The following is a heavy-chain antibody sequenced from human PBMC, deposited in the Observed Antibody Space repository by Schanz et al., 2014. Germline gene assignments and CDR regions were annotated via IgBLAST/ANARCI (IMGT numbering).Heavy chain of an antibody. V-gene: IGHV3-21*05. CDR1: GFIFSSYG. Sequence: VQLVESGGGLVKPGGSLRLSCAASGFIFSSYGLHWVRQAPGKGLEWVSYISGTTTYTNYADSVKGRFTISRDNAKNSLYLQMNSLRVEDTAVYYCARPRFDYGEVDYWGQGTLVTVSS. J-gene: IGHJ4*02. CDR2: ISGTTTYT. CDR3: ARPRFDYGEVDY. D-gene: IGHD4-17*01.